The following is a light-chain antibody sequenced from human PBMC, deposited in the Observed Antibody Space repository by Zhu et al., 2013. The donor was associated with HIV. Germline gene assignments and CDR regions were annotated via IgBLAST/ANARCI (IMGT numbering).Light chain of an antibody. J-gene: IGKJ2*01. CDR3: QRYNVAPYT. CDR2: GAS. V-gene: IGKV1-27*01. Sequence: DIQMTQSPSSLSAGLGERVTITCRASQAIDNSLAWYQQRPGQPPKLLIYGASSLSSGTPSRFIGGGSGTEFTLTISSLHPEDFATYFCQRYNVAPYTFGPGTRL. CDR1: QAIDNS.